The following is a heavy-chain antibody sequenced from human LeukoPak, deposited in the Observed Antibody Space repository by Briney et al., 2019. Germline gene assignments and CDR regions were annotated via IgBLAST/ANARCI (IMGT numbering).Heavy chain of an antibody. CDR2: IYTSGST. D-gene: IGHD7-27*01. Sequence: PSQTLSLTCTVSGGSISSGSYYWSWIRQPAGKGLEWIGRIYTSGSTNYNPSLKSRVTISVDTSKNQFSLKLSSVTAADTAVYYRARSGLGLDPTYYYYYYMDVWGKGTTVTVSS. CDR1: GGSISSGSYY. V-gene: IGHV4-61*02. CDR3: ARSGLGLDPTYYYYYYMDV. J-gene: IGHJ6*03.